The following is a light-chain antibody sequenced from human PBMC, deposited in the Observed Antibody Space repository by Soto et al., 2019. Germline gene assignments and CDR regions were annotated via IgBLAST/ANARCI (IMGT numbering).Light chain of an antibody. CDR1: QTVFHTSYNKDF. V-gene: IGKV4-1*01. CDR2: GAS. Sequence: DIVMTQSPDSLSVSLGERATINCKSSQTVFHTSYNKDFLAWYQQKPGQAPRLLIFGASTRATGISDRFRGSGSGTDFTLTINRLEPEDFAVYYCQQYGRTFGQGTKLEIK. CDR3: QQYGRT. J-gene: IGKJ2*01.